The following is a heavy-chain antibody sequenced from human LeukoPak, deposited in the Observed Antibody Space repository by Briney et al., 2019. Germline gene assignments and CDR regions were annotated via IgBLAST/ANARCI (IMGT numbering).Heavy chain of an antibody. V-gene: IGHV1-18*01. D-gene: IGHD3-10*01. CDR1: GYTFTSYS. CDR3: AREKEWLVYGSGSYYTREMDY. J-gene: IGHJ4*02. CDR2: ISAYNGNT. Sequence: ASVKVSCKASGYTFTSYSISWVRQAPGQGLEWMGWISAYNGNTNYAQKLQGRVTMTTDTSTSTAYMELRSLRSDDTAVYYCAREKEWLVYGSGSYYTREMDYWGQGTLVTVSS.